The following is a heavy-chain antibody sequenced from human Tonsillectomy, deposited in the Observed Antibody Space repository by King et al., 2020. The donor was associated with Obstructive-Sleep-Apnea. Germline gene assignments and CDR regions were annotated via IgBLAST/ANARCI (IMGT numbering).Heavy chain of an antibody. Sequence: VQLVESGGGVVQPGRSLRLTCAASGFSFSSYDMHWVRQAPGKGLEGVAFIQYDGSNKYYADSGKGRFTISRDNSKNTLYLQMSSLRADDTAVYYCVNEGRQWLVHHWGQGTLVTVSS. D-gene: IGHD6-19*01. CDR1: GFSFSSYD. CDR2: IQYDGSNK. J-gene: IGHJ4*02. V-gene: IGHV3-30*02. CDR3: VNEGRQWLVHH.